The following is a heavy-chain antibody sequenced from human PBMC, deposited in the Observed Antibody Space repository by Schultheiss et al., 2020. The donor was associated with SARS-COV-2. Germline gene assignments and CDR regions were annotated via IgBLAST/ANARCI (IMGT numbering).Heavy chain of an antibody. CDR2: IIPIFGTA. J-gene: IGHJ4*02. CDR3: AREAGDPSAPPLYYFDY. Sequence: SVKVSCKASGYTFTGYYMHWVRQAPGQGLEWMGGIIPIFGTANYAQKFQGRVTITADESTSTAYMELSSLRSEDTAVYYCAREAGDPSAPPLYYFDYWGQGTLVTVSS. CDR1: GYTFTGYY. D-gene: IGHD3-10*01. V-gene: IGHV1-69*13.